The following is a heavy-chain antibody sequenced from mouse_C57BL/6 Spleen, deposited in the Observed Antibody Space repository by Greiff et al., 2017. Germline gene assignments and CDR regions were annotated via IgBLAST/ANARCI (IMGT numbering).Heavy chain of an antibody. D-gene: IGHD1-1*01. J-gene: IGHJ4*01. V-gene: IGHV10-3*01. CDR3: VRGREIYYYGSSPLYAMDY. Sequence: EVMLVESGGGLVQPKGSLKLSCAASGFTFHTYAMHWVRQAPGTGLEWVARIRSKSSNYATYYADSVKDRFTISRDDSQSMLYLQMNNLKTEDTAMYYCVRGREIYYYGSSPLYAMDYWGQGTSVTVSS. CDR2: IRSKSSNYAT. CDR1: GFTFHTYA.